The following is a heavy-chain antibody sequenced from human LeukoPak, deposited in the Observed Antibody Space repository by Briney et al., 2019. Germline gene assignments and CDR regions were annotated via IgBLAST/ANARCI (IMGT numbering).Heavy chain of an antibody. V-gene: IGHV4-59*12. CDR3: AREQWLVYFDY. CDR2: IYYSGST. Sequence: SETLSLTCTVSGGSISSYYWSWIRQPPGKGLEWIGYIYYSGSTNYNPSLKSRVTISVDTSKNQFSLKLSSVTAADTAVYYCAREQWLVYFDYWGQGTLVTVSS. J-gene: IGHJ4*02. D-gene: IGHD6-19*01. CDR1: GGSISSYY.